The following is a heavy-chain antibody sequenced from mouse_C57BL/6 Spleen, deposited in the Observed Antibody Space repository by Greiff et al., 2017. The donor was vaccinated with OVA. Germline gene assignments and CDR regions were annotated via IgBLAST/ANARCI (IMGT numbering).Heavy chain of an antibody. D-gene: IGHD2-3*01. Sequence: QVQLQQPGAELVKPGASVKVSCKASGYTFTSYWMHWVKQRPGQGLEWIGRITPSDSDTNYNQKFKGKATLTVDKSSSTAYMQLSSLTSEDSAVYYCAIGWLHPYYFDYWGQGTTLTVSS. J-gene: IGHJ2*01. CDR2: ITPSDSDT. V-gene: IGHV1-74*01. CDR3: AIGWLHPYYFDY. CDR1: GYTFTSYW.